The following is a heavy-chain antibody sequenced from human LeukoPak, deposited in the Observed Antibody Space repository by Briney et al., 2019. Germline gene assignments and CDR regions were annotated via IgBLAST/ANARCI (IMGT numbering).Heavy chain of an antibody. CDR3: ARGPGYSGYDYVPYYYYGMDV. CDR1: GFTFSSYA. CDR2: ISSNGGST. V-gene: IGHV3-64*01. Sequence: GGSLRLSCAASGFTFSSYAMHWVRQAPGKGLEYVSAISSNGGSTYYANSVKGRFTISRDNSKNTLYLQMGSLRAEDMAVYYCARGPGYSGYDYVPYYYYGMDVWGQGTTVTVSS. D-gene: IGHD5-12*01. J-gene: IGHJ6*02.